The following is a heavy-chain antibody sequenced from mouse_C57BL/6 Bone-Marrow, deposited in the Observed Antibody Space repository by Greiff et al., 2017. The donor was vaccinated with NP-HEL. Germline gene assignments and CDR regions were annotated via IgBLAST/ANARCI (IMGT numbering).Heavy chain of an antibody. CDR2: IYPRSGNT. J-gene: IGHJ2*01. CDR3: ARNYYGSSLNWDVRY. CDR1: GYTFTSYG. Sequence: QVQLKQSGAELARPGASVKLSCKASGYTFTSYGISWVKQRTGQGLEWIGEIYPRSGNTYYNEKFKGKATLTADKSSSTAYMELRSLTSEDSAVYFCARNYYGSSLNWDVRYWGQGTTLTVSS. V-gene: IGHV1-81*01. D-gene: IGHD1-1*01.